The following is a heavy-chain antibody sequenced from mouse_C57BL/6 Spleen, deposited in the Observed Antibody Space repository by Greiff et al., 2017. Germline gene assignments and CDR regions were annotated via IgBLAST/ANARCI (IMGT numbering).Heavy chain of an antibody. Sequence: VQLQQPGAELVRPGSSVKLSCKASGYTFTSYWMHWVKQRPIQGLEWIGNIDPSDSETHYNQKFKDKATLTVDKSSSTAYMQLSSLTSEDSAVYYCARCDEYDGGVDYWGQGTTLTVSS. CDR2: IDPSDSET. CDR3: ARCDEYDGGVDY. J-gene: IGHJ2*01. CDR1: GYTFTSYW. D-gene: IGHD2-4*01. V-gene: IGHV1-52*01.